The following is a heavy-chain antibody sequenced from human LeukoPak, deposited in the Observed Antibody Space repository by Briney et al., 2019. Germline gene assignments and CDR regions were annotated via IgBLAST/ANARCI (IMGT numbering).Heavy chain of an antibody. Sequence: GGSLRLSCAASGFTFSSYEMNWVRQAPGKGLEWVSYISSSGSTIYYADSVKGRFTISRDNAKNSLYLQMNSLRAEDTAVYYCARDGSLRGYSYGYFYYYMDVWGKGTTVTVSS. V-gene: IGHV3-48*03. CDR3: ARDGSLRGYSYGYFYYYMDV. D-gene: IGHD5-18*01. CDR2: ISSSGSTI. CDR1: GFTFSSYE. J-gene: IGHJ6*03.